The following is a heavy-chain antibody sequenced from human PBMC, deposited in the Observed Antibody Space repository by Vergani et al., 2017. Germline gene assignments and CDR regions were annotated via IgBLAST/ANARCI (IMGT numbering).Heavy chain of an antibody. CDR3: ARGVGYCSSTSCYNSYYYYYYMDV. CDR1: GFTFSSYA. D-gene: IGHD2-2*02. Sequence: QVQLVESGGGVVQPGRSLRLSCAASGFTFSSYAMHWVRQAPGKGLEWVAVISYDGSNKYYADSVKGRFTISRDNSKNTLYLQMNSLRAEDTAVYYCARGVGYCSSTSCYNSYYYYYYMDVWG. CDR2: ISYDGSNK. J-gene: IGHJ6*03. V-gene: IGHV3-30-3*01.